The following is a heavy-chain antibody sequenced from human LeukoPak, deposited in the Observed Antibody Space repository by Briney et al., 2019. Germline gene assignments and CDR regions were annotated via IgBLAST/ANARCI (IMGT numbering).Heavy chain of an antibody. CDR3: GRYTGTTSGGPFDI. D-gene: IGHD1-14*01. V-gene: IGHV4-59*01. CDR2: IYYSGST. Sequence: SETLSLTCTVSGGPISSYYWSWIRQPPGKGLEWIGYIYYSGSTNYNPSLESRVTISVGTSKNQFSLKLSSVTAADTAVYYCGRYTGTTSGGPFDIWGQGTMVTVSS. CDR1: GGPISSYY. J-gene: IGHJ3*02.